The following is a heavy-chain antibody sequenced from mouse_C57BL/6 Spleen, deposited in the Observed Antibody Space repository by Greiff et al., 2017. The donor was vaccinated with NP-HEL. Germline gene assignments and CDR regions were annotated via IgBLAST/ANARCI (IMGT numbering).Heavy chain of an antibody. CDR1: GYSITSGYY. CDR3: ARYSPDWYFDV. Sequence: EVHLVESGPGLVKPSQSLSLTCSVTGYSITSGYYWNWIRQFPGNKLEWMGYISYDGSNNYNPSLKNRISITRDTSKNQFFLKLNSVTTEDTATYYCARYSPDWYFDVWGTGTTVTVSS. J-gene: IGHJ1*03. V-gene: IGHV3-6*01. D-gene: IGHD2-12*01. CDR2: ISYDGSN.